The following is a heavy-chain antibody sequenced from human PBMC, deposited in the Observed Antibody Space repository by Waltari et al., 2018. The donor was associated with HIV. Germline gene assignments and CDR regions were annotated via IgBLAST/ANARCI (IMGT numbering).Heavy chain of an antibody. Sequence: QVHLVQSGAEVKKPGASVKVSCKASGYTFTGYYIHWVRQAPGQGLEWMGWINPKSGGTKSAQKFQGRVTMTRDTTISTAYMELSRRKSDDTAVFYCARERGKIIAARPEGYYYYGMDVWGQGTTVTVS. CDR3: ARERGKIIAARPEGYYYYGMDV. J-gene: IGHJ6*02. V-gene: IGHV1-2*02. CDR2: INPKSGGT. D-gene: IGHD6-6*01. CDR1: GYTFTGYY.